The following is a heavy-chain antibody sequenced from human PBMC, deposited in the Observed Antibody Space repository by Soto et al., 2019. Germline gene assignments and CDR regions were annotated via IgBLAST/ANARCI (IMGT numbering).Heavy chain of an antibody. J-gene: IGHJ6*02. CDR1: GGSISSYY. D-gene: IGHD5-18*01. Sequence: PSETLSLTCTVSGGSISSYYWSWIRQPAGKGLEWIGRIYTSGSTNYNPSLKSRVTMSVDTSKNQFSLKLSSVTAADTAVYYCARDSTAMDSYYYYYGMDVWGQGTTVTVSS. V-gene: IGHV4-4*07. CDR2: IYTSGST. CDR3: ARDSTAMDSYYYYYGMDV.